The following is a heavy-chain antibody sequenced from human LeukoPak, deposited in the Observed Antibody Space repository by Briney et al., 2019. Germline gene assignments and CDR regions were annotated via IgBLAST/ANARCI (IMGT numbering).Heavy chain of an antibody. V-gene: IGHV3-23*01. D-gene: IGHD3-10*01. CDR3: AKDGLGGFGDYMDV. J-gene: IGHJ6*03. Sequence: GGSLRLSCAASGFTFSTYAMNWVRQAPGKGLEWVSAISGSSSSTYYADSVKGRFTISRDNSKNTLYLQMNSLRAEDTAIYYCAKDGLGGFGDYMDVWGKGTTVTISS. CDR1: GFTFSTYA. CDR2: ISGSSSST.